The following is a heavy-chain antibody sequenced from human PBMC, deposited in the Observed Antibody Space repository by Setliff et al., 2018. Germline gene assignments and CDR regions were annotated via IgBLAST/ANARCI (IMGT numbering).Heavy chain of an antibody. D-gene: IGHD5-18*01. J-gene: IGHJ4*02. Sequence: GESLKISCEASGFTFSSYTMTWVRQAPGEGLEWVSGISARTGLTYYADSVKGRFTMSRDISKNTVYLHMTSLRAEDTAMYYCAKRGDTRTFDYWGQGTLVTVSS. CDR3: AKRGDTRTFDY. CDR1: GFTFSSYT. CDR2: ISARTGLT. V-gene: IGHV3-23*01.